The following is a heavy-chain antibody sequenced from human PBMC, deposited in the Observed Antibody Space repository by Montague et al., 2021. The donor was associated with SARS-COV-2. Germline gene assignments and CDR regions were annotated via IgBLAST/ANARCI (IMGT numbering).Heavy chain of an antibody. CDR2: IHYSGST. V-gene: IGHV4-31*03. D-gene: IGHD2-21*02. Sequence: TLSLTCTVSGGSISSGGYYWNWIRQHPGRGLEWIGYIHYSGSTYYNPSLKSRVTISVGTSKNQLSLRLSAVTAADTAVYYCARQPTLEYCGGDCYLDAFDIWGQGTLVTVSS. J-gene: IGHJ3*02. CDR3: ARQPTLEYCGGDCYLDAFDI. CDR1: GGSISSGGYY.